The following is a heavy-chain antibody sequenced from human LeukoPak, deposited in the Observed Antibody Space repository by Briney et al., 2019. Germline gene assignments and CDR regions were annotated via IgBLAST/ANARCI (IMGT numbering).Heavy chain of an antibody. D-gene: IGHD1-14*01. CDR2: MNPNNSDI. CDR3: VRVPPGTTIYAY. CDR1: GYTFTSYH. J-gene: IGHJ4*02. Sequence: VASVKVSCKASGYTFTSYHINWVRQATGQGLEWVGWMNPNNSDIGYAQKFQGRVTMTRNTSIGTAYMELSSLRSEDTAIYYCVRVPPGTTIYAYWGQGTLVTVSS. V-gene: IGHV1-8*01.